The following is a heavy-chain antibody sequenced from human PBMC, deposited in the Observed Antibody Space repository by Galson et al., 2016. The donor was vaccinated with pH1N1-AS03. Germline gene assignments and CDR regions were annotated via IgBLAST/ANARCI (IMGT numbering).Heavy chain of an antibody. Sequence: SLRLSCAATGFIFNNHWMHWVRQPPGEGLVWVSRIDNDGRNTNYADSVKGRFIISRDNAKNTLYLEMNSLTDDDTAVYYCVRDYWGSWIWGQGTLVTVSS. CDR1: GFIFNNHW. J-gene: IGHJ4*02. CDR3: VRDYWGSWI. CDR2: IDNDGRNT. D-gene: IGHD7-27*01. V-gene: IGHV3-74*01.